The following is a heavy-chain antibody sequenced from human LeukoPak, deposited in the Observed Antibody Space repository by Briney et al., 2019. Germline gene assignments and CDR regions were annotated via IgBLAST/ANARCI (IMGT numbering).Heavy chain of an antibody. V-gene: IGHV4-61*02. D-gene: IGHD6-6*01. CDR2: IYTSGST. CDR1: GGSISSGSYY. CDR3: ARQKVAARGPMNALLNWFDP. Sequence: SETLSLTCTVSGGSISSGSYYWSWIRQPAGKGLEWIGRIYTSGSTDYNPSLKSRVTISVDTSKNQFSLKLGSVTAADTAVYYCARQKVAARGPMNALLNWFDPWGQGTLVTVSS. J-gene: IGHJ5*02.